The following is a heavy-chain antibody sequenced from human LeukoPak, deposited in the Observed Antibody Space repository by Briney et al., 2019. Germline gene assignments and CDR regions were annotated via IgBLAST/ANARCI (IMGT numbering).Heavy chain of an antibody. Sequence: PSETLSLTCTVSGGSISSSSYYWGWIRQPPGKGLEWIGSIYYSGSTYYNPSLKSRVTISVDTSKNQFSLKLSSVTAADTAVYYCARHYYGSGWPDYWGQGTLVTVSS. V-gene: IGHV4-39*01. CDR1: GGSISSSSYY. J-gene: IGHJ4*02. D-gene: IGHD3-10*01. CDR2: IYYSGST. CDR3: ARHYYGSGWPDY.